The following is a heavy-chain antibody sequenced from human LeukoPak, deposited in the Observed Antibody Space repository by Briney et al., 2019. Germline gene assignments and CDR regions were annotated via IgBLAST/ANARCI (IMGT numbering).Heavy chain of an antibody. CDR1: GFTFSSYW. CDR3: ARVYGGYGDYYFDN. Sequence: GGSLRPSCAASGFTFSSYWMHWVRQAPGKGLVWVSRINGDGGSTRYADSVKGRFTISRDNAKNTLYLQMNSLRAEDTAVYYCARVYGGYGDYYFDNWGQGTLVTVSS. V-gene: IGHV3-74*01. J-gene: IGHJ4*02. D-gene: IGHD4-17*01. CDR2: INGDGGST.